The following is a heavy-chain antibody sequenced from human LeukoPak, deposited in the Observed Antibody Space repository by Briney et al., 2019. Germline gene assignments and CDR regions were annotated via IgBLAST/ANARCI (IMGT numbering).Heavy chain of an antibody. CDR3: AKVANSSGYFGY. Sequence: PGGSLRLSCAASGFTFSSYGMSWVRQAPGKGLEWVSAISGSGGSTYYADSVKGRFTISRDNSKNTLYLQMSSLRAEDTAVYYCAKVANSSGYFGYWGQGTLVTVSS. CDR2: ISGSGGST. V-gene: IGHV3-23*01. J-gene: IGHJ4*02. D-gene: IGHD3-22*01. CDR1: GFTFSSYG.